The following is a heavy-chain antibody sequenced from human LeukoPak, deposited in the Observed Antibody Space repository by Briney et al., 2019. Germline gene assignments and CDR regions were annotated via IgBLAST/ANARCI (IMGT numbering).Heavy chain of an antibody. D-gene: IGHD2-2*01. CDR1: GYTFTGYY. CDR2: INPNSGGT. Sequence: ASVKVSCKASGYTFTGYYMHWVRQAPGQGLEWMGWINPNSGGTNYAQKFQGRVTMTRDTSISTAYMELSRLRSDHTAVYYCARVGPVVPAAMVGAFDIWGQGTMVTVSS. CDR3: ARVGPVVPAAMVGAFDI. J-gene: IGHJ3*02. V-gene: IGHV1-2*02.